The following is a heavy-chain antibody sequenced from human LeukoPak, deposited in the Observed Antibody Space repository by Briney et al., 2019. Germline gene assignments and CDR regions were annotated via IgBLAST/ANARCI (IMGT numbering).Heavy chain of an antibody. CDR1: GFTFSNVW. CDR3: TRYATSCTDCYYFDY. J-gene: IGHJ4*02. V-gene: IGHV3-15*01. D-gene: IGHD2-2*01. Sequence: GGSLRLSCAAAGFTFSNVWMTWVRQAPGKGLEWVGRIKGKTDGGTVDYAAPVKGRFTISRDDSKNTLYLQMNSLKMEDTAVYYCTRYATSCTDCYYFDYWGQGTLVTVSS. CDR2: IKGKTDGGTV.